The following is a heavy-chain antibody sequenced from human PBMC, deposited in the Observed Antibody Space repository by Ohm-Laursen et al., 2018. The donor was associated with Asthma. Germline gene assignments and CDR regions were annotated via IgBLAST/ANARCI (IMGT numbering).Heavy chain of an antibody. V-gene: IGHV4-59*07. CDR1: GGSISSYY. Sequence: SDTLSLTCTVSGGSISSYYWSWIRQPPGKGLEWIGYIYYSGSTNYNPSLKSRVTISVDTSKNQFSLKLSSVTAADTAVYYCARGSGWLYFDYWGQGTLVTVSS. D-gene: IGHD6-13*01. CDR2: IYYSGST. J-gene: IGHJ4*02. CDR3: ARGSGWLYFDY.